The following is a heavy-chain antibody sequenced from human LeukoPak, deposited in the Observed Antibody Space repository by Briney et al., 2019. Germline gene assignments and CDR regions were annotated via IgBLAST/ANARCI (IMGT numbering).Heavy chain of an antibody. D-gene: IGHD3-3*01. J-gene: IGHJ5*02. CDR3: ARHSYQITIFGVVPPDP. V-gene: IGHV4-39*01. CDR1: GGSISSYY. CDR2: IYYSGST. Sequence: SETLSLTCTVSGGSISSYYWGWIRQPPGKGLEWIGSIYYSGSTYYNPSLKSRVTISVDTSKNQFSLKLSSVTAADTAVYYCARHSYQITIFGVVPPDPWGQGTLVTVSS.